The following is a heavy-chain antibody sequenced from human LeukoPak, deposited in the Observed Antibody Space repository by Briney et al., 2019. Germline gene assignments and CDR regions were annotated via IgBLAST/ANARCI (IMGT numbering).Heavy chain of an antibody. CDR2: INWNGGST. Sequence: GGSLRLSCAASGFTFDDYGMSWVRQAPGKGLEWVSGINWNGGSTGYADSVKGRFTISRDNAKNSLYLQMNSLRAEDTALYYCARGRDSSGSPGWFDPWGQGTLVTVSS. J-gene: IGHJ5*02. V-gene: IGHV3-20*04. D-gene: IGHD6-19*01. CDR1: GFTFDDYG. CDR3: ARGRDSSGSPGWFDP.